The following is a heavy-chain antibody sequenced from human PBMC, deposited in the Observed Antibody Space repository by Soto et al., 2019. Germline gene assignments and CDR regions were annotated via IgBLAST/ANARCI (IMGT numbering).Heavy chain of an antibody. CDR3: ARDKDFYYISGSYPFDH. Sequence: PGGPLRFSCAASGFTFSSYGIHWVRQAPGKGLEWVAVIWYDGSYKHYADSVKGRFTISRDNSKNTLYLQMNSLRAEDTAMYYCARDKDFYYISGSYPFDHWAQGTLVTVS. V-gene: IGHV3-33*01. CDR2: IWYDGSYK. CDR1: GFTFSSYG. D-gene: IGHD3-10*01. J-gene: IGHJ4*02.